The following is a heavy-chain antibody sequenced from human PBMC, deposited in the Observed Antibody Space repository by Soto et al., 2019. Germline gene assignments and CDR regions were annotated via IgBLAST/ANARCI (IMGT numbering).Heavy chain of an antibody. V-gene: IGHV1-69*01. CDR2: IIPIFGTV. J-gene: IGHJ6*02. CDR1: GGTFSNYA. Sequence: QVQLVQSGAEVKKPGSSVKVSCKASGGTFSNYAISWVRQAPGQGLEWMGGIIPIFGTVNYAQKFQGRVTITADESTSTAYMELSSLRSEDTAVYYCASRPYDILTGYAGIRYYYGMDVWGQGTTVTVSS. D-gene: IGHD3-9*01. CDR3: ASRPYDILTGYAGIRYYYGMDV.